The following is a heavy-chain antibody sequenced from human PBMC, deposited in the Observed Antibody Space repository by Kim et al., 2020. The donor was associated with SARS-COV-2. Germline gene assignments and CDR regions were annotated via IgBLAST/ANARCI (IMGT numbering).Heavy chain of an antibody. CDR2: ISGSGGST. Sequence: GGSLRLSCAASGFTFSSYAMSWVRQAPGKGLEWVSAISGSGGSTYYADSVKGRFTISRDNSKNTLYLQMNSLRAEDTAVYYCAKDRSSGSYYVYYYYGMDVWGQGTTVTVSS. J-gene: IGHJ6*02. CDR3: AKDRSSGSYYVYYYYGMDV. V-gene: IGHV3-23*01. D-gene: IGHD1-26*01. CDR1: GFTFSSYA.